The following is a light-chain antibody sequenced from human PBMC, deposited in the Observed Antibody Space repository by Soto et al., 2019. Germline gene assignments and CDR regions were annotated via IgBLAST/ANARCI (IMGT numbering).Light chain of an antibody. Sequence: DIQLTQSPSSVSASVGDRVTITCRASQGVSSWLAWYQQNPGKAPTLLIYAVSSLQSGVPARFSGSGSGTDFTLTISRLQPDDFATYYCQQAHGFPVTFGGGSRVEIK. CDR1: QGVSSW. CDR3: QQAHGFPVT. V-gene: IGKV1-12*01. J-gene: IGKJ4*01. CDR2: AVS.